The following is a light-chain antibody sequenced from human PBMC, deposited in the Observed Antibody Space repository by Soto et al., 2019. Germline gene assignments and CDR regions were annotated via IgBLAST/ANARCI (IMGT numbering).Light chain of an antibody. CDR3: LLSFGGPRV. J-gene: IGLJ2*01. V-gene: IGLV7-46*01. Sequence: QAVVTQEPSLTVSPGGTGTLTCGSSPGTVTSGHFPYWFQQKPGQAPRTLIYETSNRHSWTPARFSGSLLGDKAALTLSGAQPEDEAEYYCLLSFGGPRVFGGGTKLTVL. CDR1: PGTVTSGHF. CDR2: ETS.